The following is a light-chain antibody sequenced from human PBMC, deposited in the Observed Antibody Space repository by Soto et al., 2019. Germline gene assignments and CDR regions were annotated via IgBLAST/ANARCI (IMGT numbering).Light chain of an antibody. CDR1: QHITNY. J-gene: IGKJ4*01. CDR2: DAS. Sequence: DLQMTQSPSSLSASVGDRVTITCQASQHITNYLNWYQQKPGKALKILIYDASTLEAGSPSRCSGNRSGTVFTFTISSLHTEGAATYYGQQYDNLPLTFGGGTKVEIK. CDR3: QQYDNLPLT. V-gene: IGKV1-33*01.